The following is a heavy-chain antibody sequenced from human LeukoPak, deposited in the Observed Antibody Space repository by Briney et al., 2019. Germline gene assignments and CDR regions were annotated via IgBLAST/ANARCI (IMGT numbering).Heavy chain of an antibody. D-gene: IGHD2-15*01. Sequence: GESLKISCKDSGYSFTNYWFGWVRQMPGKGLEWMGIIYPGDSHTRYSPSFQGQVTISADKSIGTAYLQWSSLKASDTAIYYCAGGPTVYGMDVWGQGTTVTVSS. V-gene: IGHV5-51*01. J-gene: IGHJ6*02. CDR2: IYPGDSHT. CDR1: GYSFTNYW. CDR3: AGGPTVYGMDV.